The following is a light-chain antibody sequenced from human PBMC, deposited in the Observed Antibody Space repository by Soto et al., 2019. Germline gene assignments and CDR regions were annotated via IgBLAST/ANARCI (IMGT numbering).Light chain of an antibody. V-gene: IGLV2-14*01. J-gene: IGLJ2*01. CDR1: SSDIGAYNY. CDR3: FSYAGSSTAI. CDR2: EVS. Sequence: QSVLTQPASVSGSPGQSITISCTGSSSDIGAYNYVSWFQQYPGKAPKLIISEVSNRPSGVSNRFSGSKSGTAASLTISGLQTEDEADYFCFSYAGSSTAIFGGGTKVTVL.